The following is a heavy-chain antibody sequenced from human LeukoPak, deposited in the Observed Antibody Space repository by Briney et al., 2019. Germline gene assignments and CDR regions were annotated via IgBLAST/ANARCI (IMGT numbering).Heavy chain of an antibody. J-gene: IGHJ4*02. CDR3: ARDLSATTPFGY. Sequence: GGSLRLSCAASGFTFSGYGMHWVRQAPGKGLEWVAVISYDGSNKYYADSVKGRFTISRDNSKNTLYLQMNSLRAEDTAVYYCARDLSATTPFGYWGQGILVTVSS. CDR2: ISYDGSNK. V-gene: IGHV3-30*03. CDR1: GFTFSGYG. D-gene: IGHD1-26*01.